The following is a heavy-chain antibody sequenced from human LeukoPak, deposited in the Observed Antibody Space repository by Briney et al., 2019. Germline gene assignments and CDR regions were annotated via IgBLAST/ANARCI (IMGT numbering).Heavy chain of an antibody. CDR3: ASLSVRQLTLDV. Sequence: SETLSLTCNISGGSISRYYWSWIRQPPGKGLEWIGYVYFTGNTNYNPSLKSRLAISVDTSKNLLSLTLSSVTAADTAVYFCASLSVRQLTLDVWGQGTTVTVPS. D-gene: IGHD1-1*01. J-gene: IGHJ6*02. CDR2: VYFTGNT. CDR1: GGSISRYY. V-gene: IGHV4-59*01.